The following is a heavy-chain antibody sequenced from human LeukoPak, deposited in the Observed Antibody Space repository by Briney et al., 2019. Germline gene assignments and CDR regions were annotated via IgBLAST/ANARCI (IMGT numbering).Heavy chain of an antibody. V-gene: IGHV4-61*02. CDR3: ARAPRYCSSTSCYWLDP. CDR2: IYTSGST. J-gene: IGHJ5*02. Sequence: SETLSLTCTVSGGSISSGSYYWSWIRQPAGKGLEWIGRIYTSGSTNYNPSLKSRVTISVDTSKNQFSLKLSSVTAADTPVYYCARAPRYCSSTSCYWLDPWGQGTLVTVSS. D-gene: IGHD2-2*01. CDR1: GGSISSGSYY.